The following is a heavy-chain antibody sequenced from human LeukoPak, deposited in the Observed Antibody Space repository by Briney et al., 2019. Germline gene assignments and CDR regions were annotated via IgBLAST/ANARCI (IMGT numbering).Heavy chain of an antibody. Sequence: PGGSLSLSCAASRFTFCSYGKNWARHAPGGGLGWVSSISSSSSYIYYADSVEGRFTIYRDNDKTSLYLKMNRRRDADRAVCSSARDSIAARNHDYWGQGTLVTVSS. J-gene: IGHJ4*02. CDR3: ARDSIAARNHDY. CDR1: RFTFCSYG. CDR2: ISSSSSYI. V-gene: IGHV3-21*01. D-gene: IGHD6-6*01.